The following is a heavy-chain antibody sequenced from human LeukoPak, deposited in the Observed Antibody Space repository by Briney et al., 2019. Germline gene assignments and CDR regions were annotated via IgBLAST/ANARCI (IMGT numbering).Heavy chain of an antibody. CDR3: AGYDFWSGYYFDY. CDR2: IYYSGST. D-gene: IGHD3-3*01. V-gene: IGHV4-59*01. J-gene: IGHJ4*02. CDR1: GDSISSYY. Sequence: SETLSLTCTVSGDSISSYYWSWIRQPPGKGLEWIGYIYYSGSTNYNPSLKSRVTISVDTSKNQFSLKLSSVTAADTAVYYCAGYDFWSGYYFDYWGQGTLVTVSS.